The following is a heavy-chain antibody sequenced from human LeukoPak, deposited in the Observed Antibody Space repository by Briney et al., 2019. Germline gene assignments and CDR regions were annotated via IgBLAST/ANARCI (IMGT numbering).Heavy chain of an antibody. J-gene: IGHJ4*02. CDR1: GFTFSSYW. CDR3: AREGCVSGYDFDR. D-gene: IGHD5-12*01. CDR2: INSDGSSI. Sequence: PGGSLRLSCAASGFTFSSYWMHWVRQAPGKGLVWVSRINSDGSSITYADSVKGRFTISRDNAKNTLYLQMNSLRVEDTAVYYCAREGCVSGYDFDRWGQGTLVTVSS. V-gene: IGHV3-74*03.